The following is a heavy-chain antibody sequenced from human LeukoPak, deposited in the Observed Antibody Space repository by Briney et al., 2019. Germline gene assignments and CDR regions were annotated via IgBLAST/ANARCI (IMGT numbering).Heavy chain of an antibody. V-gene: IGHV1-18*01. J-gene: IGHJ4*02. CDR2: ISAYNGNT. D-gene: IGHD3-22*01. Sequence: ASVKVSCKASGYTFTSYGISWVRQAPGQGLEWMGWISAYNGNTNYAQKFQGRVTMTRDTSINTAYMELSRLRSDDTAVYYCARERYYYDSGGPAFDYWGQGTLVTVSS. CDR3: ARERYYYDSGGPAFDY. CDR1: GYTFTSYG.